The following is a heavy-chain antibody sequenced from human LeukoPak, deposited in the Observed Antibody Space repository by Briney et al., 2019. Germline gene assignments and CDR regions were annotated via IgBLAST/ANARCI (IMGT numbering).Heavy chain of an antibody. CDR1: GSTFSSYS. CDR2: ISSSSSYI. V-gene: IGHV3-21*01. D-gene: IGHD2-2*01. Sequence: PGGSLRLSCAASGSTFSSYSMNWVRQAPGKGLEWVSSISSSSSYIYYADSVKVRFTISRDNAKNSLYLQMNSLRAEDTAVYYCARDRWVPRCSSTSCGFDYWGQGTLVTVSS. J-gene: IGHJ4*02. CDR3: ARDRWVPRCSSTSCGFDY.